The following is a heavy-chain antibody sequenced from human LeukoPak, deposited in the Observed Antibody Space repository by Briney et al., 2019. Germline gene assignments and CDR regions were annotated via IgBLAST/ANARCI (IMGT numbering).Heavy chain of an antibody. J-gene: IGHJ4*02. CDR1: GFTFSSDT. Sequence: GGSLRLSFAGAGFTFSSDTMNSGRQAPGKGLGWASSISPSGTYTSHADSVRGRFTISRDNDKNSVHLQMTSLRADDTAVYYCGRDFLGESGAGGHWGQGILVTVSS. CDR3: GRDFLGESGAGGH. D-gene: IGHD3-10*01. CDR2: ISPSGTYT. V-gene: IGHV3-21*01.